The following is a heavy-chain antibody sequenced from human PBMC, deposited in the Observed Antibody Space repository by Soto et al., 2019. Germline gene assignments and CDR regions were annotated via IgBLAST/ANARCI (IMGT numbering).Heavy chain of an antibody. Sequence: PGESLKISCKGSGYSFTTYWIGWVRQMPEKGLEWMGVIYPGDSDTRYSPSFQGQVTISADKSISTAYLQWSSLQASDTAIYYCARHGATGTKDSYYGMDVWGQGTTVTV. CDR1: GYSFTTYW. D-gene: IGHD1-1*01. CDR2: IYPGDSDT. V-gene: IGHV5-51*01. J-gene: IGHJ6*02. CDR3: ARHGATGTKDSYYGMDV.